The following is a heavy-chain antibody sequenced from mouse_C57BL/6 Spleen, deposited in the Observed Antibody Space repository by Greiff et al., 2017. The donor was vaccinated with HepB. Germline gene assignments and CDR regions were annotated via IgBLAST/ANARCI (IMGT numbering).Heavy chain of an antibody. V-gene: IGHV1-64*01. D-gene: IGHD6-2*01. J-gene: IGHJ2*01. CDR2: IHPNSGST. CDR1: GYTFTSYW. Sequence: VQLQQPGAELVKPGASVKLSCKASGYTFTSYWMHWVKQRPGQGLEWIGMIHPNSGSTNYNEKFKSKATLTVDKSSSTAYMQLSSLTSEDSAVYNCARRALSLYFDSWGQGTTLTDSS. CDR3: ARRALSLYFDS.